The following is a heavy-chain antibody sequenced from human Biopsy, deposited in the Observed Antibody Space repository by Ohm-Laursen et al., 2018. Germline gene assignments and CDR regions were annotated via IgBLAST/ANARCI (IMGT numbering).Heavy chain of an antibody. CDR2: INPDNGGT. Sequence: ASVKVSCKTPTGTFNSYGIIWVRQAPGQGLEWMGWINPDNGGTIHAQKFQGRVTVTRDTSISTAYVEVTSLRSDDTAVYYCVRSRAGGATWGMDVWGQGTTVTVSS. D-gene: IGHD3-16*01. J-gene: IGHJ6*02. CDR1: TGTFNSYG. CDR3: VRSRAGGATWGMDV. V-gene: IGHV1-2*02.